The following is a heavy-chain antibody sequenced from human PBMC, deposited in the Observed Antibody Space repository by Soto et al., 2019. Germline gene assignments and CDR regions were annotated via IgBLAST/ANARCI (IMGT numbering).Heavy chain of an antibody. CDR3: ARSLMRRWIQPTIIDY. J-gene: IGHJ4*02. CDR2: IIPIFGTA. V-gene: IGHV1-69*13. CDR1: GGTFSGYA. D-gene: IGHD5-18*01. Sequence: GASVKVSCKASGGTFSGYAISWVRQAPGQGLEWMGGIIPIFGTANYAQKFQGRVTITADESTSTAYMELSSLRSEDTAVYYCARSLMRRWIQPTIIDYWGQGTLVTVSS.